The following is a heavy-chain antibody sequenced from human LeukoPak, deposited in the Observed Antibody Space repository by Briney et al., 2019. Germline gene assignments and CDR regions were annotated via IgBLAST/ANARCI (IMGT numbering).Heavy chain of an antibody. CDR2: IYYSGST. V-gene: IGHV4-39*07. J-gene: IGHJ5*02. Sequence: PSETLSLTCTVSGGSISSSSYYWGWIRQPPGKGLEWIGSIYYSGSTYYNPSLKSRVTISVDTSKNQFSLKLSSVTAADTAVYYCARAVFYYDSSDYYNPTYNWFDPWGQGTLVTVSS. CDR1: GGSISSSSYY. CDR3: ARAVFYYDSSDYYNPTYNWFDP. D-gene: IGHD3-22*01.